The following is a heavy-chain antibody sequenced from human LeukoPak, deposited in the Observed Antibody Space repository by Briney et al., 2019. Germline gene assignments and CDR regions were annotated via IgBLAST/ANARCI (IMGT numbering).Heavy chain of an antibody. J-gene: IGHJ4*02. CDR2: ISASGATT. V-gene: IGHV3-23*01. Sequence: GGSLRLSCAASGFIFRNYGMSWVRQAPGEGLECVSVISASGATTNYADSVRGRLTISRDNSKNTLYLQMNSLRADDTAVYYCAKARGDNYGHFDYWGQGPVVTVSS. CDR1: GFIFRNYG. D-gene: IGHD5-18*01. CDR3: AKARGDNYGHFDY.